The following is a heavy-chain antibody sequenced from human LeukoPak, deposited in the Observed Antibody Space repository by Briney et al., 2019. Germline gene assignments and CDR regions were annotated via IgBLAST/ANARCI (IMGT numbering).Heavy chain of an antibody. D-gene: IGHD1-1*01. CDR1: GYTFTSYD. CDR2: MNPNSGNT. J-gene: IGHJ4*02. CDR3: AKDPVGGGYNYYFDY. Sequence: ASVKVSCKASGYTFTSYDINWVRQATGQGLEWMGWMNPNSGNTGYAQKFQGRVTITRNTSISTAYMELSSLRSEDTAVYYCAKDPVGGGYNYYFDYWGQGTLVTVSS. V-gene: IGHV1-8*03.